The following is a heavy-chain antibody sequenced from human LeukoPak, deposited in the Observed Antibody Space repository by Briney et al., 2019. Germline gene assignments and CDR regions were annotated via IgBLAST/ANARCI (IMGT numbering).Heavy chain of an antibody. V-gene: IGHV3-21*01. J-gene: IGHJ4*02. CDR1: GFTFSSYS. D-gene: IGHD3-10*01. CDR3: ARIYYGSGSYYIKNFDY. Sequence: GGSLRLSCAASGFTFSSYSMNWVRQAPGKGLEWVSSISSSSSYIYYADSVKGRFTISRDNAKNSLYLQMNSLRAEDTAEYYCARIYYGSGSYYIKNFDYWGQGTLVTVSS. CDR2: ISSSSSYI.